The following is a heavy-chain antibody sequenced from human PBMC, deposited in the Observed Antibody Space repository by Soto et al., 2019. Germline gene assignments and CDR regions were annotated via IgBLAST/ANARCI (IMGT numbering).Heavy chain of an antibody. V-gene: IGHV3-53*01. J-gene: IGHJ5*02. Sequence: PGGSLRLSCVVSGFSVSATSIFWVRQATGKGLEWVSLMHRGGSTDNADSVKGRFTTSRDNSKNTLYLQMNSLRAEDTAVYYCAKDYLRWAQSWGQGTLVTVSS. CDR3: AKDYLRWAQS. CDR2: MHRGGST. CDR1: GFSVSATS. D-gene: IGHD1-26*01.